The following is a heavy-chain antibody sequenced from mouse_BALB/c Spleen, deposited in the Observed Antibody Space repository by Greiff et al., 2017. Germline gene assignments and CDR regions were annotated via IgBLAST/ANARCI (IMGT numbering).Heavy chain of an antibody. CDR2: IDPENGDT. D-gene: IGHD3-1*01. Sequence: VQLQQSGAELVRSGASVKLSCTASGFNIKDYYMHWVKQRPEQGLEWIGWIDPENGDTEYAPKFQGKATMTADTSSNTAYLQLSSLTSEDTAVYYSITPFSGYAACGEGTTLTVSS. CDR1: GFNIKDYY. V-gene: IGHV14-4*02. CDR3: ITPFSGYAA. J-gene: IGHJ2*01.